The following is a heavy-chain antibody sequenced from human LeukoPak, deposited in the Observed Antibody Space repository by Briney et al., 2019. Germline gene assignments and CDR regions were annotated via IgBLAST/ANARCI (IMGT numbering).Heavy chain of an antibody. CDR2: IYSGGST. CDR1: GFTVSSNY. V-gene: IGHV3-53*01. Sequence: AGGSLRLSCAASGFTVSSNYMSWVRQAPGKGLEWVSVIYSGGSTYYADSVKGRFTISRDNSKNTLYLQMNGLRAEDTAVYYCARALNYYDSSAPYYYYYMDVWGKGTTVTVSS. CDR3: ARALNYYDSSAPYYYYYMDV. D-gene: IGHD3-22*01. J-gene: IGHJ6*03.